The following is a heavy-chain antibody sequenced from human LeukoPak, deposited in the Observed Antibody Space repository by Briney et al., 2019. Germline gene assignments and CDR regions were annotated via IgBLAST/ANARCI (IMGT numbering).Heavy chain of an antibody. CDR2: ISWNSGSI. D-gene: IGHD6-13*01. V-gene: IGHV3-9*01. CDR1: GFTFDDYA. Sequence: PGRSLRLSCAASGFTFDDYAMHWVRQAAGKGLEWVSGISWNSGSIGYADSVKGRFTISRDNAKNSLYLQMNSLRAEDTALYYCAKETSIAAAGTPVDYWGQGTLVTVSS. J-gene: IGHJ4*02. CDR3: AKETSIAAAGTPVDY.